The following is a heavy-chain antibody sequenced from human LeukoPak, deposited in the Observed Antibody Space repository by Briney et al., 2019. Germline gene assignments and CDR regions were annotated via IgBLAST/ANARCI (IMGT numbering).Heavy chain of an antibody. V-gene: IGHV1-69*06. CDR3: ARETGYAYGRAPLDY. Sequence: ASVKVSCKASGYTFTTYAMNGVRQAPGQGLEWMRGIIPMSGTVNNAQKFQGRVTITADKSTGTAYMELSSLRSADTAVYYCARETGYAYGRAPLDYWGQGTLVTVSS. CDR2: IIPMSGTV. D-gene: IGHD5-18*01. J-gene: IGHJ4*02. CDR1: GYTFTTYA.